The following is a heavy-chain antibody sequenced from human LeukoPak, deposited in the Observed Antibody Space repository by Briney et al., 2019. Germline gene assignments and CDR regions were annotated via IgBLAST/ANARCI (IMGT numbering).Heavy chain of an antibody. V-gene: IGHV4-59*01. J-gene: IGHJ3*02. D-gene: IGHD3-22*01. CDR1: GGSISSYY. CDR3: ARVGWYYYDSSGYYFDAFDI. CDR2: IYYSGST. Sequence: KPSETLSLTCTVSGGSISSYYWSWIRQPPGKGLEWIGYIYYSGSTNYNPSLKSRVTISVDTSKNQFSLKLSSVTAADTAVYYCARVGWYYYDSSGYYFDAFDIWGQGTMVTVSA.